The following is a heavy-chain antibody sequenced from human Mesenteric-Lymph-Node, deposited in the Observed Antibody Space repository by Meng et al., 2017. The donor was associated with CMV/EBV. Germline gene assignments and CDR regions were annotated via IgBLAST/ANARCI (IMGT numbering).Heavy chain of an antibody. D-gene: IGHD2-2*02. J-gene: IGHJ6*02. CDR3: ARDSRDIVVVPAAIGCGMDV. CDR2: IYYSGTT. V-gene: IGHV4-61*01. Sequence: GSLRLSCTVSGGSVSSRSYYWSWIRQPPGKGLEWIGYIYYSGTTNYNPSLKSRVTISVDTSKNQFSLKLSSVTAADTAVYYCARDSRDIVVVPAAIGCGMDVWGQGTTVTVSS. CDR1: GGSVSSRSYY.